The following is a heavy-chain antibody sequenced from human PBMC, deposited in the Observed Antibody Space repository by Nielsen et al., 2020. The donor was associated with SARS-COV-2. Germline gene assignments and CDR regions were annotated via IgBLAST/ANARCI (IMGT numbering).Heavy chain of an antibody. V-gene: IGHV5-51*01. Sequence: GESLKISCKGSGYSFTSYWIGWVRQMPGKGLEWMGIIYPGDSDTRYSPSFQGQVTISADKSISTAYLQWSSLKASDTAIYYCARSRFTSGWYFDPWGQGTLVTVSS. CDR1: GYSFTSYW. CDR2: IYPGDSDT. J-gene: IGHJ4*02. D-gene: IGHD6-19*01. CDR3: ARSRFTSGWYFDP.